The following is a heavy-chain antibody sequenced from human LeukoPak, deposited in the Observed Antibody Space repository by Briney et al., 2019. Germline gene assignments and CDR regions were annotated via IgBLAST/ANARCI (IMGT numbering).Heavy chain of an antibody. V-gene: IGHV4-34*01. J-gene: IGHJ6*03. CDR2: INHSGST. Sequence: SETLSLTCAVYGGSFSGYYWSWIRQPPGKGLEWIGEINHSGSTNYNPSLKSRVTISVDTSKNQFSLKLSSVTAADTAVYYCARNLGGYYYYYYYMDVWGKGTTVTISS. D-gene: IGHD1-26*01. CDR3: ARNLGGYYYYYYYMDV. CDR1: GGSFSGYY.